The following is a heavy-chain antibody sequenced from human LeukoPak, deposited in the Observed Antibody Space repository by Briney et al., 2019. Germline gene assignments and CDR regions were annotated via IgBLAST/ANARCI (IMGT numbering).Heavy chain of an antibody. J-gene: IGHJ4*02. CDR1: GFTFSSYV. CDR2: ISYDGGNK. V-gene: IGHV3-30*18. Sequence: GRSLRLSCAASGFTFSSYVMHWVRQAPGEGLEWVAFISYDGGNKYYADSVKGRFTISRDNSKNTLYLQMNSLRTEDTAVYYCAKDLGYSGSYIDCWGQGTLVTVSS. D-gene: IGHD1-26*01. CDR3: AKDLGYSGSYIDC.